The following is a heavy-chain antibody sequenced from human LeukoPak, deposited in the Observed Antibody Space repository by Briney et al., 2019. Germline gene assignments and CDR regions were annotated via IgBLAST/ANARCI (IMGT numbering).Heavy chain of an antibody. CDR2: ISGSGGST. Sequence: RGSLRLSCAPSGFTPSTYAMSWVRQAPGKGLEWVSGISGSGGSTFYADSVKGRFTISRDNSKNTLYLQMNSLRAEDTAVYYCAKDRAYDSDSSGYYLVRAYDYWGQGTLVTVSS. CDR1: GFTPSTYA. CDR3: AKDRAYDSDSSGYYLVRAYDY. J-gene: IGHJ4*02. D-gene: IGHD3-22*01. V-gene: IGHV3-23*01.